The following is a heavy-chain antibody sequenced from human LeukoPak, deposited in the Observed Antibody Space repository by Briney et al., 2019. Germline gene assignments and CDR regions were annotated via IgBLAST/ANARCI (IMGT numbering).Heavy chain of an antibody. CDR1: GFTFSSYA. V-gene: IGHV3-23*01. D-gene: IGHD6-19*01. Sequence: PGGSLRLSCAASGFTFSSYAMSWVRQAPGKGLEWVSAISGSGGSTYYADSVKGRFTISRDNSKNTLYLQMSSLRAEDTAVYYCAKDRVAGTRSYAFDIWGQGTMVTVSS. CDR2: ISGSGGST. CDR3: AKDRVAGTRSYAFDI. J-gene: IGHJ3*02.